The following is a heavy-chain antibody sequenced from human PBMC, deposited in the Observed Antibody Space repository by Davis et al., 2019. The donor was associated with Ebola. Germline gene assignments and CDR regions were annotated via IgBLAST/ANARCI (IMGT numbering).Heavy chain of an antibody. CDR1: GFTFSSYS. CDR3: AKDTSNVWFDV. CDR2: LGLSADT. Sequence: GESLKISCAASGFTFSSYSMNWVRQAPGKGLEWVSTLGLSADTYYADSVKGRFTISRDNSKNTLHLQMNSLRVEDTAIYYCAKDTSNVWFDVWGQGTTVTVSS. D-gene: IGHD6-19*01. J-gene: IGHJ6*02. V-gene: IGHV3-23*01.